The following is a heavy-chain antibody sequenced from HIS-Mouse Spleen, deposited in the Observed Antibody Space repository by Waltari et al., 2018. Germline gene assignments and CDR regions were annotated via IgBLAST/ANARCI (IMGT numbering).Heavy chain of an antibody. Sequence: EVQLVESGGGLVQPGGSLRLSCAASGFTFSSYSMNWVRQAPGKGLVWVSYISSSSRTLYNADSVKGRFTISRDNAKNSLYLQMNSLRAEDTAVYYCARDLGNWFDPWGQGTLVTVSS. CDR1: GFTFSSYS. J-gene: IGHJ5*02. CDR3: ARDLGNWFDP. CDR2: ISSSSRTL. V-gene: IGHV3-48*01.